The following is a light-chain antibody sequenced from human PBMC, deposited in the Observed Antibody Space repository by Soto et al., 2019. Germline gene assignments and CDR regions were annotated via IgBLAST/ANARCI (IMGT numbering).Light chain of an antibody. J-gene: IGLJ2*01. Sequence: QSVLTQPASVSGSPGQSITISCTGTNSDVGSYNLVSWYQHHPGKAPKLMIYDISKRPSGVSNRFSGSKSGNTASLTVSGLQAEDEAEYYCASYAVSNTWVFGGGTKLTVL. V-gene: IGLV2-23*02. CDR3: ASYAVSNTWV. CDR2: DIS. CDR1: NSDVGSYNL.